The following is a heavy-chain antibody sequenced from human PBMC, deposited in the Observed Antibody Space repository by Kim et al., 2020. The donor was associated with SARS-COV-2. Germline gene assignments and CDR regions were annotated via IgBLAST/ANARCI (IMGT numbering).Heavy chain of an antibody. D-gene: IGHD3-22*01. CDR3: ARDKAPGDYDSSGYYYAPKGYYYYGMDV. CDR1: GFTFSSYA. V-gene: IGHV3-30*04. CDR2: ISYDGSNK. Sequence: GGSLRLSCAASGFTFSSYAMHWVRQAPGKGLEWVAVISYDGSNKYYADSVKGRFTISRDNSKNTLYLQMNSLRAEDTAVYYCARDKAPGDYDSSGYYYAPKGYYYYGMDVWGQGTTVTVSS. J-gene: IGHJ6*02.